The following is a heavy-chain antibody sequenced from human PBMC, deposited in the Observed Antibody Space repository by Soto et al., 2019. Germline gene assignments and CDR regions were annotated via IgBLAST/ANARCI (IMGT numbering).Heavy chain of an antibody. CDR3: ARNHFGSSSWYILTGSDR. V-gene: IGHV3-33*01. Sequence: GGSLRLSCAASGFTFSSYGMHWVRQAPGKGLEWVAVIWYDGSNKYYADSVKGRFTISRDNSKNTLYLQMNSLRAEDTAVYYCARNHFGSSSWYILTGSDRWGQGTLVTVSS. CDR2: IWYDGSNK. D-gene: IGHD6-13*01. CDR1: GFTFSSYG. J-gene: IGHJ5*02.